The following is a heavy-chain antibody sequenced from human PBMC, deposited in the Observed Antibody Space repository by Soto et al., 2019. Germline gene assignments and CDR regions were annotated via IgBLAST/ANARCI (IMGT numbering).Heavy chain of an antibody. J-gene: IGHJ4*02. Sequence: TLYITCTVYGGSLSSYYWRWTRHPPGKGLEWIGYIYYSGSTNYYPSLKSRVTISVDTSKNQFSLKLRSVTAADTAVYYCARGQATMIVGNYFDYWGQGTLVTVS. CDR2: IYYSGST. D-gene: IGHD3-22*01. V-gene: IGHV4-59*01. CDR3: ARGQATMIVGNYFDY. CDR1: GGSLSSYY.